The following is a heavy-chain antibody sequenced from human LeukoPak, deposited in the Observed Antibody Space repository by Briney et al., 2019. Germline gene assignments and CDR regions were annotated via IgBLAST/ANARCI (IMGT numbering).Heavy chain of an antibody. CDR3: ARDRHSSVDY. V-gene: IGHV3-30*04. Sequence: GGSLRLSCVGSGFDFSSYTMNWVRQAPGKGLEWLTFISYNGRNEFYADSVKGRFTISRDNAKNSLYLQLISLTAEDTAVYYCARDRHSSVDYWGQGALVTVSS. J-gene: IGHJ4*02. CDR2: ISYNGRNE. CDR1: GFDFSSYT. D-gene: IGHD3-22*01.